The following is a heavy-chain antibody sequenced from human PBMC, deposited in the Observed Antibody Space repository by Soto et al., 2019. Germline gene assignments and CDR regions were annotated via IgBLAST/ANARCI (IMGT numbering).Heavy chain of an antibody. V-gene: IGHV3-30-3*01. CDR3: ASDEGPLLWFGELYY. CDR1: GFTFSSYA. D-gene: IGHD3-10*01. J-gene: IGHJ4*02. CDR2: ISYDGSNK. Sequence: GGSLRLSCAASGFTFSSYAMHWVRQAPGKGLEWVAVISYDGSNKYYADSVKGRFTISRVNSKNTLYLQMNSLRAEDTAVYYCASDEGPLLWFGELYYWGQGTLVTVSS.